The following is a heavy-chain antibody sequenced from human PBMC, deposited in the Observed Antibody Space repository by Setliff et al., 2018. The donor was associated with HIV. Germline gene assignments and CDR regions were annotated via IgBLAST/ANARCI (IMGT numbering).Heavy chain of an antibody. J-gene: IGHJ5*02. V-gene: IGHV4-31*03. CDR1: GGSISSGNYY. CDR3: AREGARHYGSGRYHSWFDP. D-gene: IGHD3-10*01. CDR2: IYYSGST. Sequence: SETLSLTCTVSGGSISSGNYYWSWIRQHPGKGLEWIGYIYYSGSTYYNPSRKSRVTMSVDTSKNQFSLKLSSVTAADTAVYYCAREGARHYGSGRYHSWFDPWGQGTQVTVSS.